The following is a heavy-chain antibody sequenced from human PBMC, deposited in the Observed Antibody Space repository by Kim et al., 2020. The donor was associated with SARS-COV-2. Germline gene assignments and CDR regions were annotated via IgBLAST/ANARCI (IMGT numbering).Heavy chain of an antibody. CDR3: ARQVYGYDDRIHS. J-gene: IGHJ5*01. D-gene: IGHD5-12*01. Sequence: SETLSLTCTVSGASISTTSDYWGWIRQPPGKGLEWIGSIHYTGNTYYTPSLKSRVTISIDTSKKQFSLKLSSVTAADTAVYYCARQVYGYDDRIHSWVQG. CDR1: GASISTTSDY. V-gene: IGHV4-39*01. CDR2: IHYTGNT.